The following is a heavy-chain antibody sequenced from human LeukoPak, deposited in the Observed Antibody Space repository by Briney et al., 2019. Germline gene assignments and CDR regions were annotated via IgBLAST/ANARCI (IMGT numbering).Heavy chain of an antibody. V-gene: IGHV3-23*01. CDR1: GFTFASYA. Sequence: PGGSLRLSCAASGFTFASYAMSWVRQAPGKGLEWVSAISGSGGSTYYADSVKGRFTISRDNSKNTLYLQMNSLRAEDTALYYCAKGFSVRGRFDPWGQGTQVTVSS. CDR2: ISGSGGST. CDR3: AKGFSVRGRFDP. J-gene: IGHJ5*02. D-gene: IGHD2-15*01.